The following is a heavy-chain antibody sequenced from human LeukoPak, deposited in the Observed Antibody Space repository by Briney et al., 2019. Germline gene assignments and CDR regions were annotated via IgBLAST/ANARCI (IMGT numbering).Heavy chain of an antibody. D-gene: IGHD3-10*01. CDR3: ARSSGGAGWFDP. Sequence: SGPALVEPTQTLTLTCTFSGFSLSTSGMCVSWIRQPPGKALEWLARIDWDDDKYYSTSLKTRLTISKDTSKNQVVLTMTNMDPVDTATYYCARSSGGAGWFDPWGQGTLVTVSS. CDR2: IDWDDDK. CDR1: GFSLSTSGMC. V-gene: IGHV2-70*11. J-gene: IGHJ5*02.